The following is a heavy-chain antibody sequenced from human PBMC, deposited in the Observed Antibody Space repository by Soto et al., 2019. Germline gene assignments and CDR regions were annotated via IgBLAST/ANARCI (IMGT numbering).Heavy chain of an antibody. CDR3: AKQQGPGTPYYYAMDV. V-gene: IGHV3-23*01. D-gene: IGHD1-1*01. J-gene: IGHJ6*02. CDR2: IRSSGDRT. CDR1: GFTFSSYA. Sequence: EVQLLESGGGLVQPGGSLRLSCAASGFTFSSYAMSWVRQAPGKGLEWVSVIRSSGDRTYYADSVKGRFTISRDNPKNTLYMQMTSLRAEYTAVYYCAKQQGPGTPYYYAMDVWGQGTTVTVSS.